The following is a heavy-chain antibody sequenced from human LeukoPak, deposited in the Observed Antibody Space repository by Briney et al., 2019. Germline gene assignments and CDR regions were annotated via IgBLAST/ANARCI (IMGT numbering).Heavy chain of an antibody. J-gene: IGHJ6*03. CDR3: ARDPSSSGWTRYYYCYYMDV. V-gene: IGHV3-21*01. D-gene: IGHD6-19*01. Sequence: GGSLRLSCAASGFTFSSYSMNWVRQAPGKGLEWVSSISSSSSYIYYADSVKGRFTIFRDNAKNSLYLQMNSLRAEDTAVYYCARDPSSSGWTRYYYCYYMDVWGKGTTVTVSS. CDR1: GFTFSSYS. CDR2: ISSSSSYI.